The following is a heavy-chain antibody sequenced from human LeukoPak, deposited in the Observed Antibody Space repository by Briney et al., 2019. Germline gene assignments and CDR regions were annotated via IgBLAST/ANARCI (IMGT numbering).Heavy chain of an antibody. CDR2: INGDASST. CDR3: ARARGNTYGYFEY. D-gene: IGHD5-18*01. V-gene: IGHV3-74*01. Sequence: GGSLRLSCAASGLTLSGYWMHWVRQAPGKGLVWVSRINGDASSTSYADSVKGRFTISRDNAKSTLYLQMNSLRDEDTAVYYCARARGNTYGYFEYWGQGTLVTVSS. J-gene: IGHJ4*02. CDR1: GLTLSGYW.